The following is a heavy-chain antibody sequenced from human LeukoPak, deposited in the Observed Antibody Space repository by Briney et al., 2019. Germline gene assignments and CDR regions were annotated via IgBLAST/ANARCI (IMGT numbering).Heavy chain of an antibody. CDR3: AKDSCSSTTCSNDY. D-gene: IGHD2-2*01. CDR2: ISWNSGSI. CDR1: GFTFDDYA. Sequence: GGSLRLSCAASGFTFDDYAMHWVRQAPGKGLEWVSGISWNSGSIGYADSVKGRFTISRDNAKNSLYLQMNSLRAEDTALYYCAKDSCSSTTCSNDYWGQGTLVTVSS. V-gene: IGHV3-9*01. J-gene: IGHJ4*02.